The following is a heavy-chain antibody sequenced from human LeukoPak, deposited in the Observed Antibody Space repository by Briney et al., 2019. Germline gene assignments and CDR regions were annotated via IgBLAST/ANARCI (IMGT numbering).Heavy chain of an antibody. V-gene: IGHV4-34*01. CDR3: ARLVGGAVADRDY. CDR2: INHSGST. D-gene: IGHD6-19*01. CDR1: GGSFSGYY. Sequence: SETLSLTCAVYGGSFSGYYWSWIRQPPGKGLEWIGEINHSGSTNYNPSLKSRVTISVDTSKNQFSLKLSSVTAADTAVYYCARLVGGAVADRDYWGQGTLVTVSS. J-gene: IGHJ4*02.